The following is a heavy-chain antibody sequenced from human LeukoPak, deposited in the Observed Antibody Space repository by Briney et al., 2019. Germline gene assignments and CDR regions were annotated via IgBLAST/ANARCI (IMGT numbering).Heavy chain of an antibody. CDR1: GFTFSSYA. V-gene: IGHV3-64*01. CDR2: ISSNGGST. D-gene: IGHD3-22*01. CDR3: ARGPNYYDSSGYDY. Sequence: GGSLRLSCAASGFTFSSYAMHWVRQAPGKGLEYVSAISSNGGSTYYANSVKGRFTISRDNSKNTLYLQMGSLRAEDMAVYYCARGPNYYDSSGYDYWGQGTLVTVSS. J-gene: IGHJ4*02.